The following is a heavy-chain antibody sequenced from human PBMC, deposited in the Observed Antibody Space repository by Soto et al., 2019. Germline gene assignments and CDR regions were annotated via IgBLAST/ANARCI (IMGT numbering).Heavy chain of an antibody. J-gene: IGHJ4*02. D-gene: IGHD2-2*01. CDR3: AGVSRGYARSFDY. CDR1: GGSISSSSYY. CDR2: IYYSGST. V-gene: IGHV4-39*01. Sequence: QLQLQESGPGLVKPSETLSLTCTVSGGSISSSSYYWGWIRQPPGKGLEWIGSIYYSGSTYYNPSLKSRVTISVDTSKNQFSLKLSSVTAADTAVYYCAGVSRGYARSFDYWGQGTLVTVSS.